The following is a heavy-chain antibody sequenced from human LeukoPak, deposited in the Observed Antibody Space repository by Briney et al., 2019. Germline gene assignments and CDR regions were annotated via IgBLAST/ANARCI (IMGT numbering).Heavy chain of an antibody. CDR2: INPNSGGT. CDR3: ARAHDSSSWYYYYYYYMDV. D-gene: IGHD6-13*01. Sequence: VASVKVSCKASGYTFTGYYMHWVRQAPGQGLEWMGWINPNSGGTNYAQKFQGRVTMTRDTSTSTAYMELSRLRSDDTAVYYCARAHDSSSWYYYYYYYMDVWGKGTTVTVSS. J-gene: IGHJ6*03. V-gene: IGHV1-2*02. CDR1: GYTFTGYY.